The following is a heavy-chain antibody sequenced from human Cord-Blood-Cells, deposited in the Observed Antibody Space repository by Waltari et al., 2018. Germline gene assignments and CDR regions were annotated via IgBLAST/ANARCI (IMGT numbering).Heavy chain of an antibody. Sequence: QVQLQQWGAGLLKPSETLSLTCAVYGGSFSGYYWSWIRQPPGKGLEWIGEINHSGSTNYNPSRKSRVTISVDTSKNQFSLKLSSVTAADTAVYYCARGQGLGVVIMSYPHTFDYWGQGTLVTVSS. J-gene: IGHJ4*02. V-gene: IGHV4-34*01. D-gene: IGHD3-3*01. CDR1: GGSFSGYY. CDR3: ARGQGLGVVIMSYPHTFDY. CDR2: INHSGST.